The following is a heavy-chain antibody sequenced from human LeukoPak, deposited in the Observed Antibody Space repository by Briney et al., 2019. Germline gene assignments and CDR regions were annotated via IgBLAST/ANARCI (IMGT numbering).Heavy chain of an antibody. Sequence: GRSLRLSCAAFGFTFCDYGMHWVRQAPGKGLEWVAVISYDGSNNYYADSVKGRFTISRDNSKNTLYLQLNSLRAEDTAVYHCARESYYYGSSDYQRSLPRDYWGQGTLVTVSS. J-gene: IGHJ4*02. CDR1: GFTFCDYG. V-gene: IGHV3-30*03. CDR2: ISYDGSNN. CDR3: ARESYYYGSSDYQRSLPRDY. D-gene: IGHD3-22*01.